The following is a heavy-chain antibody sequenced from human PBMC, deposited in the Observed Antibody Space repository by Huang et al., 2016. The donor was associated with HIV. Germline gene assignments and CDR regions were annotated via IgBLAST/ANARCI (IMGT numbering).Heavy chain of an antibody. CDR2: IYYSGDT. D-gene: IGHD3-10*01. V-gene: IGHV4-39*01. CDR1: GGSITDSNYY. CDR3: ARHFGSWSGYFDS. Sequence: QLQLQESGPGLVRPSETLSLICTVSGGSITDSNYYWGWIRQPPGKGLEWSWSIYYSGDTDDNPSLKRRVTMSVDTSKNRFSLDIRSVAVADTAIYYCARHFGSWSGYFDSWGQGTLVPVSS. J-gene: IGHJ4*02.